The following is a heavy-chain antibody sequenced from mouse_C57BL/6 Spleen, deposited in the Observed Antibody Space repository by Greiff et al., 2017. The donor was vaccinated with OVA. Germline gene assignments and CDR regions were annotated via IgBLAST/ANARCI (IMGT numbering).Heavy chain of an antibody. J-gene: IGHJ4*01. CDR3: AEEETTVLAYYAMDY. V-gene: IGHV1-55*01. D-gene: IGHD1-1*01. Sequence: VKLQQPGAELVKPGASVKMSCKASGYTFTSYWITWVKQRPGQGLEWIGDIYPGSGSTNYNEKFKSKATLTVDTSSSTAYMQLSSLTSEDSSVYYCAEEETTVLAYYAMDYWGQGTSVTVSS. CDR1: GYTFTSYW. CDR2: IYPGSGST.